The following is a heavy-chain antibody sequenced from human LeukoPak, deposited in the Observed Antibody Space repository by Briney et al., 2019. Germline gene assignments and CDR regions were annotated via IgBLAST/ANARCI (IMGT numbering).Heavy chain of an antibody. CDR2: IYSGGST. CDR1: GFTVSSNY. V-gene: IGHV3-53*01. Sequence: GGSLRLSCAASGFTVSSNYMSWVRQAPGKGLEWVSVIYSGGSTYYADSVKGRFTISRDNSKNTLYLQMNSLRAEDTAVYYCAKLAGYSYGPPSDYWGQGTLVTVSS. D-gene: IGHD5-18*01. J-gene: IGHJ4*02. CDR3: AKLAGYSYGPPSDY.